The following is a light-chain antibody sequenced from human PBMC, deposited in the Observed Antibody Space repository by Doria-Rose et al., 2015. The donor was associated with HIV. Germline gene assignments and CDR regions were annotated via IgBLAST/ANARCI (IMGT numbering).Light chain of an antibody. CDR2: DGS. CDR3: HQCGTSWT. CDR1: QSFSSTY. Sequence: EIVLTQSPGTLSLSPGEGATLSCRASQSFSSTYLAWYQQKPGQAPSLLIYDGSTRSTGIPDRFSASGSGTDFTLTINRLEPGDFALYYCHQCGTSWTFGQGTKVEI. J-gene: IGKJ1*01. V-gene: IGKV3-20*01.